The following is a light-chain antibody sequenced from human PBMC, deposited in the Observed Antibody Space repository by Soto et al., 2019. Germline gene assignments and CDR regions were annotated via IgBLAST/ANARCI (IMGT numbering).Light chain of an antibody. CDR1: SSNIGAGYD. J-gene: IGLJ1*01. CDR2: GNI. Sequence: QSVLTQPPSVSGAPGQRVTISCTGSSSNIGAGYDVHWYQQLPGTAPKPLIYGNINRPSGVPDRFPGSQSGTSASLAITGLQAEDETDYYCQSYDSSLIYVFGTGTKVTVL. V-gene: IGLV1-40*01. CDR3: QSYDSSLIYV.